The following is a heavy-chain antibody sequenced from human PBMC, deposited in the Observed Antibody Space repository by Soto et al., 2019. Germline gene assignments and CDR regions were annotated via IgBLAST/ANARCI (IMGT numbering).Heavy chain of an antibody. CDR2: IYYSGST. CDR3: ARAPGYYDSSGYLTPYNWFDP. Sequence: VQLQESGPGLVKPSETLSLTCTVSGGSISSYYWSWIRQPPGKGLEWIGYIYYSGSTNYNPSLKSRVTISVDTSKNQFSLKLSSVTAADTAVYYCARAPGYYDSSGYLTPYNWFDPWGQGTLVTVSS. J-gene: IGHJ5*02. D-gene: IGHD3-22*01. V-gene: IGHV4-59*01. CDR1: GGSISSYY.